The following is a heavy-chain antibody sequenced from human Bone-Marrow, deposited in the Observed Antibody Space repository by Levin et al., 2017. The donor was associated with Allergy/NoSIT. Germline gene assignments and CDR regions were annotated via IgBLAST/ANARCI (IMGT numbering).Heavy chain of an antibody. D-gene: IGHD3-3*01. Sequence: PSETLSLTCTVSGDSITRSSFYWGWIRPPPGMGLEWIGSMYHSGTTYYNPSLKSRVTISMDTSKNRFFLKVTSVTATDTAVYFCARHYFDFFSSPLRDGFDFWGLGTLVTVSS. CDR2: MYHSGTT. J-gene: IGHJ4*02. CDR3: ARHYFDFFSSPLRDGFDF. V-gene: IGHV4-39*01. CDR1: GDSITRSSFY.